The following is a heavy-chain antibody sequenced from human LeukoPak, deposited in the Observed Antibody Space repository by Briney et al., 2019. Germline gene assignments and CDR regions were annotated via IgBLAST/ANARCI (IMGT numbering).Heavy chain of an antibody. J-gene: IGHJ4*02. D-gene: IGHD3-22*01. Sequence: PSETLSLTRSVYGGSFSGYFWTYIRQPPGKGLEWIGEINHRGSTSYNPSLKSRVTISRDTSKNQFSQRLTSVTAADTAVYYCARGSIYYGDSSAYFDYWGQGSLVTVSS. CDR1: GGSFSGYF. CDR2: INHRGST. CDR3: ARGSIYYGDSSAYFDY. V-gene: IGHV4-34*01.